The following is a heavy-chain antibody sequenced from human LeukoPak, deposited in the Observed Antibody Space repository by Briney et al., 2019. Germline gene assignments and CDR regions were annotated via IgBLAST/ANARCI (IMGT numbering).Heavy chain of an antibody. CDR1: GYTLTSYG. CDR3: ARGYCSSTSCYTHWGY. V-gene: IGHV1-18*01. J-gene: IGHJ4*02. Sequence: ASVKVSCKASGYTLTSYGISWVRQAPGQGLEWMGWISAYNGNTNYAQKLQGRVTMTTDTSTSTAYMELRSLRSDDTAVYYCARGYCSSTSCYTHWGYWGQGTLVTVSS. CDR2: ISAYNGNT. D-gene: IGHD2-2*02.